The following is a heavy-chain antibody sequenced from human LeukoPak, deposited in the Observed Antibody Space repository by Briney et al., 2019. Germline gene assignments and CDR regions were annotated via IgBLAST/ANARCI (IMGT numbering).Heavy chain of an antibody. CDR3: ASSRYCSSTSCYLLYVY. V-gene: IGHV4-34*01. Sequence: PSETLSLTCAVYGGSFSGYYWSWIRQPPGKGLEWIGEINHSGSTNYNPSLKSRVTISVDTSKNQFSLKLSSATAADTAVYYCASSRYCSSTSCYLLYVYWGQGTLVTVPS. D-gene: IGHD2-2*01. CDR2: INHSGST. CDR1: GGSFSGYY. J-gene: IGHJ4*02.